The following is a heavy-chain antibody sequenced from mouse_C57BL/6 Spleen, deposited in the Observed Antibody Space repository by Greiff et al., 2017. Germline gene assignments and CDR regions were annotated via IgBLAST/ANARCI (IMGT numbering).Heavy chain of an antibody. Sequence: VQLKQPGAELVRPGSSVKLSCKASGYTFTSYWMHWVKQRPIQGLEWIGNIDPSDSETHYNQKFKDKATLTVDKSSSTAYMQLSSLTSEDSAVYYCARSYGYDSYAMDYWGQGTSVTVSS. CDR3: ARSYGYDSYAMDY. D-gene: IGHD2-2*01. J-gene: IGHJ4*01. CDR2: IDPSDSET. V-gene: IGHV1-52*01. CDR1: GYTFTSYW.